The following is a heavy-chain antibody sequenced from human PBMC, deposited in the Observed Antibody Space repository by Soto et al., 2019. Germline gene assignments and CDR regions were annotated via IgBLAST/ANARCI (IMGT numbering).Heavy chain of an antibody. V-gene: IGHV4-39*01. CDR2: IFYPGNT. Sequence: PSETLSLTCTVSGGSISSRSDYWGWIRQPPGKGLEWIGSIFYPGNTDYNPSLKSRVSISVDTSKNQFSLRLSSVTAADTAVYYCARFLTGTTLNYWGQGTLVTVSS. CDR3: ARFLTGTTLNY. CDR1: GGSISSRSDY. D-gene: IGHD7-27*01. J-gene: IGHJ4*02.